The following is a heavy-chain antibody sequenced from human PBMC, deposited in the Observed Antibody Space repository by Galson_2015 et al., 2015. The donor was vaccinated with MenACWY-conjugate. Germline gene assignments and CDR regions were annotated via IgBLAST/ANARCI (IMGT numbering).Heavy chain of an antibody. V-gene: IGHV4-59*08. D-gene: IGHD4-23*01. CDR1: GGSISSYY. CDR3: ARQDLWADGGNLYNWFDP. Sequence: SETLSLTCTVSGGSISSYYWSWIRQPPGKGLEWIGYIYYSGSTNYNPSLKSRVTISVDTSKNQFSLKLSSVTAADTAVYYCARQDLWADGGNLYNWFDPWGQGTLVTVSS. CDR2: IYYSGST. J-gene: IGHJ5*02.